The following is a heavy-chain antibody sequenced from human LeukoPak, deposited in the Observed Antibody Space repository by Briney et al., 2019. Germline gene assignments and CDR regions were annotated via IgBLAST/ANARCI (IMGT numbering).Heavy chain of an antibody. J-gene: IGHJ4*02. CDR3: ARASITTFGVVSPLDY. CDR2: INPNSGGT. Sequence: ASVKVSCKASGYTFTGYYMHWVRQAPGQGLEWMGWINPNSGGTNYAQKFQGRVTMTRDTSISTAYMELSRLTSDDTAVYYCARASITTFGVVSPLDYWGQGTLVTVSS. V-gene: IGHV1-2*02. CDR1: GYTFTGYY. D-gene: IGHD3-3*01.